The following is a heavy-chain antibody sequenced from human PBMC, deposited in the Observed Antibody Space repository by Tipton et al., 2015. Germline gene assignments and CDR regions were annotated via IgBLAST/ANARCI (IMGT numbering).Heavy chain of an antibody. Sequence: TLSLTCTVSGGSVSSGSYYWSWIRQPPGKGLEWIGYIYYRGSTKYNPSLKSRVTISVDTSKNPFSLKLSSVTAADTAVYYCARDRGSYLYWGQGTLVTVSS. V-gene: IGHV4-61*01. J-gene: IGHJ4*02. D-gene: IGHD1-26*01. CDR2: IYYRGST. CDR3: ARDRGSYLY. CDR1: GGSVSSGSYY.